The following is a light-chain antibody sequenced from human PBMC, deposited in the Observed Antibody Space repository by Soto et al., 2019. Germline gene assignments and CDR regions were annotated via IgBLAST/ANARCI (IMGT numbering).Light chain of an antibody. CDR2: KAS. V-gene: IGKV1-5*03. Sequence: DIQMTQSPSTLSASVGDRVTITCRASQSISSWLAWYQQKPGKAPKLLIYKASTLESGVPSRFSGSGSGTEFTLTISSLHPVDFATYYCQQSFTFGPGTKVDIK. CDR3: QQSFT. J-gene: IGKJ3*01. CDR1: QSISSW.